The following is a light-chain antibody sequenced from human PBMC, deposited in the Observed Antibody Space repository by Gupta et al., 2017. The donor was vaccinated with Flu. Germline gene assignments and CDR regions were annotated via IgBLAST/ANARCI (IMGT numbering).Light chain of an antibody. CDR3: RQAPQTPPT. CDR2: LGS. V-gene: IGKV2-28*01. Sequence: MTQSPLSLPVTPGEPASISCRSSQSLLHSNGYNYLDWYLQKPGQSPQLLIYLGSNRASGVPDRFSGSGSGTDFTLKISREEAEDVGVYYCRQAPQTPPTFGGGTKVEIK. J-gene: IGKJ4*01. CDR1: QSLLHSNGYNY.